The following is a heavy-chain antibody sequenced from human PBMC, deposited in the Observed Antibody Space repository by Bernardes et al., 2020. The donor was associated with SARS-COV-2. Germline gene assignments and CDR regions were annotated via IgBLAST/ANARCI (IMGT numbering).Heavy chain of an antibody. V-gene: IGHV3-30-3*01. D-gene: IGHD6-19*01. CDR2: ISYDGGNK. J-gene: IGHJ5*02. CDR1: GFTFSSFA. CDR3: AREGVAGSFDP. Sequence: GSLRLSCAASGFTFSSFAMHWVRQAPGKGLEWVAVISYDGGNKYYADSVKGRITISRDTSKNTLYVQMNSLRPEDTAVYYCAREGVAGSFDPWGQGTLVTVSS.